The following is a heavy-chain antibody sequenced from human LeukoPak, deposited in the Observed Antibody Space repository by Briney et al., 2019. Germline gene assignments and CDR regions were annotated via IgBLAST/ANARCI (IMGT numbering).Heavy chain of an antibody. V-gene: IGHV4-34*01. CDR1: GGSFSGYY. CDR3: ARGRDY. Sequence: ASETLSLACAVYGGSFSGYYWSWIRQPPGKGLEWIGEINHSGSTNFNPSLKSRVTISVDTSKNQFSLKLSSVTAADTAVYYCARGRDYWGQGTLVTVSS. J-gene: IGHJ4*02. CDR2: INHSGST.